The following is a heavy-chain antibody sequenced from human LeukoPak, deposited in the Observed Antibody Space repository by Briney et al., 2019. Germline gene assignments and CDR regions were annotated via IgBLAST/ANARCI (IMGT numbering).Heavy chain of an antibody. J-gene: IGHJ4*02. D-gene: IGHD5-18*01. CDR3: AKSSGYSYGSIDY. CDR1: GFTFSSYA. V-gene: IGHV3-23*01. Sequence: SGGSLRLSCAASGFTFSSYAMSWVRQAPGKGLEGVSAISGSGGSTYYADSVKGRFTISRDNSKNTLYLQMNSLRAEDTAVYYCAKSSGYSYGSIDYWGQGTLVTVSS. CDR2: ISGSGGST.